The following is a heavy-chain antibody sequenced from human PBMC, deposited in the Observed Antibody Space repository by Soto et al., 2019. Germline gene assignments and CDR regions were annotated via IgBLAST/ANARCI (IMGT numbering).Heavy chain of an antibody. D-gene: IGHD5-18*01. CDR1: GFTFTSSA. CDR3: AADLGDTAMVHDY. V-gene: IGHV1-58*01. CDR2: IVVGSGNT. J-gene: IGHJ4*02. Sequence: SVKVSCKASGFTFTSSAVQWVRQARGQRIEWIGWIVVGSGNTNYAQKFQERVTITRDMSTSTAYMELSSLRSEDTAVYYCAADLGDTAMVHDYWGQGTLVTVSS.